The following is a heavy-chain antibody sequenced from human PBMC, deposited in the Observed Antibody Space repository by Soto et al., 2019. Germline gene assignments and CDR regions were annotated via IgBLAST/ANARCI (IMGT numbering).Heavy chain of an antibody. D-gene: IGHD2-8*01. CDR2: ISGSGDGT. CDR1: GFTVGSHA. CDR3: TRSRRSILMVYGFGGMDV. Sequence: GGSLRLSCAASGFTVGSHAMSWVRQAPGKGLEWVSSISGSGDGTYYGDSVKGRFTISRDSSSSTLYLQMDNLRGEETAVYFCTRSRRSILMVYGFGGMDVWGQGTTVTVSS. V-gene: IGHV3-23*01. J-gene: IGHJ6*02.